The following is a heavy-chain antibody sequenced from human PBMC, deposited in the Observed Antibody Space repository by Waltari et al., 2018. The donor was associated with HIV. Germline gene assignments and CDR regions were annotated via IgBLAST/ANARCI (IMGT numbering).Heavy chain of an antibody. CDR1: GYTLTKYP. D-gene: IGHD3-9*01. J-gene: IGHJ4*02. CDR2: ISTNTGNP. Sequence: QVQLVQSGSELKKPGASVKLSCKASGYTLTKYPLNWVRQAPGQGLEWMGGISTNTGNPTYAQDFTGRLFFSLDPSVSTTYLQISSLKAEDTAVYYCVRSGDNNRNDFWGQGTLVTVSS. V-gene: IGHV7-4-1*02. CDR3: VRSGDNNRNDF.